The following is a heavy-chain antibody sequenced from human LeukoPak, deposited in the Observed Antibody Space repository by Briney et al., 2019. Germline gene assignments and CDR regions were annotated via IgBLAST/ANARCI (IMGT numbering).Heavy chain of an antibody. D-gene: IGHD2-8*01. CDR3: ARASYCTNGVCFNWFDP. J-gene: IGHJ5*02. Sequence: SETLSLTCTVSGGSISSYYWSWIRQPAGKGLEWIGRIYTSGSTNYNPSLKSRVTMSVDTSKNQFSLKLSSVTAADTAVYYCARASYCTNGVCFNWFDPWGQETLVTVSS. V-gene: IGHV4-4*07. CDR1: GGSISSYY. CDR2: IYTSGST.